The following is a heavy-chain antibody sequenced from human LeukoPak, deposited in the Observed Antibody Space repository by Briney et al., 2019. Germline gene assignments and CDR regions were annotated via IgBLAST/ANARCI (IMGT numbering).Heavy chain of an antibody. D-gene: IGHD3-16*02. J-gene: IGHJ6*02. CDR2: ISIYNGNT. CDR1: GYTLINYG. V-gene: IGHV1-18*01. Sequence: ASVKVSCKSSGYTLINYGVTWVRQAPGQGLEWMGWISIYNGNTRYAQKFQGRITMTTDTSTSIAYMELRRLRIDDTAMYYCARGDSLYHYGMNVWGQGTSVTVSS. CDR3: ARGDSLYHYGMNV.